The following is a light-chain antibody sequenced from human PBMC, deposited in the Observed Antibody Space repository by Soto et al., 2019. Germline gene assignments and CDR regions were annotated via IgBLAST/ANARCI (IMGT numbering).Light chain of an antibody. CDR2: EVT. V-gene: IGLV2-14*03. Sequence: QSALTQPASVSGSPGQSITISCTGTHGDVANSNYVSWYQQHRGKAPKVLIYEVTIRASGVSDRFSASKSGDTASLTISGLQAEDEADYYCNSRTSDTALVIFGGATKLTVL. CDR3: NSRTSDTALVI. J-gene: IGLJ2*01. CDR1: HGDVANSNY.